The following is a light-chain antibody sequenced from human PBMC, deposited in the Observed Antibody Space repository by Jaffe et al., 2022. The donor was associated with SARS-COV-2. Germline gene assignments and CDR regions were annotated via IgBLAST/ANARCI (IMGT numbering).Light chain of an antibody. CDR3: HQYAHWPLYN. CDR1: QSVTSN. V-gene: IGKV3-15*01. J-gene: IGKJ2*01. CDR2: TAS. Sequence: EIVVTQSPAALSVSPGERVTLSCRTSQSVTSNLAWYQQKPGQAPRLLIYTASTRATGVPARFSGSGSGTEFTLTISSLQSEDFAIYYCHQYAHWPLYNFGQGTKLEVK.